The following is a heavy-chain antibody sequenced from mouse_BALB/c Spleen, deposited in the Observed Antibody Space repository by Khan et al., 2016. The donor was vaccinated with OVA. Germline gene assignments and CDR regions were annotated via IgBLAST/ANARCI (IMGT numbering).Heavy chain of an antibody. CDR1: GFTFSNYA. V-gene: IGHV5-6-5*01. CDR2: ISSGGRT. CDR3: ARDYLFVY. D-gene: IGHD2-13*01. J-gene: IGHJ3*01. Sequence: EVMLVESGGGLVKPGGSLKVSCAASGFTFSNYAMSWVRQTPEKRLEWVASISSGGRTYYPDSVKGRFTISSDNARNILYLQMSSLRSEDTAMYCWARDYLFVYWGQGTLVTVSA.